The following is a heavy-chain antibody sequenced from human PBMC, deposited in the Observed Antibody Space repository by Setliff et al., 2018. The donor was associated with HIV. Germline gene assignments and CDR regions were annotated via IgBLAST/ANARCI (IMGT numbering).Heavy chain of an antibody. CDR1: GFTFSNYW. CDR3: AKDYGDGHNWGAFDI. V-gene: IGHV3-74*03. J-gene: IGHJ3*02. D-gene: IGHD1-1*01. CDR2: INEDGSIT. Sequence: GGSLRLSCVVSGFTFSNYWMNWVRQAPGKGLVWVSRINEDGSITTYADSVEGRFTISRDNTKNFVFLEMTNLRPEDTALYFCAKDYGDGHNWGAFDISGQGTMVTVSS.